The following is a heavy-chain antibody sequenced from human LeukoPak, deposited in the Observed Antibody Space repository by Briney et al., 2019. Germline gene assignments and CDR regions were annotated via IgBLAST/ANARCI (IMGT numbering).Heavy chain of an antibody. CDR2: ISYDGSNK. V-gene: IGHV3-30-3*01. CDR3: AREKRSVTASSDY. Sequence: GGSLRLSCAASGFTFSSYAMHWVRQAPGKGLEWVAVISYDGSNKYYADSVKGRFTISRDNPKNTLYLQMNSLRAEDTAVYYCAREKRSVTASSDYWGQGTLVTVSS. CDR1: GFTFSSYA. J-gene: IGHJ4*02. D-gene: IGHD4-17*01.